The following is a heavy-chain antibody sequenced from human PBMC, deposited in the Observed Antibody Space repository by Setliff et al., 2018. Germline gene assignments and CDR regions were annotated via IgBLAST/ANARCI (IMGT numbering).Heavy chain of an antibody. CDR3: ARDYQGGWFDP. J-gene: IGHJ5*02. V-gene: IGHV4-61*01. CDR2: IYYSGST. D-gene: IGHD3-16*01. Sequence: PSETLSLTCSLSGVTIGGNNYYYWSWIRQPPGKGLEWIGYIYYSGSTNFSPSLKSRGTISVDTSKTQVSLTLTSVTAADTAVYYCARDYQGGWFDPWGPGTLVTVSS. CDR1: GVTIGGNNYYY.